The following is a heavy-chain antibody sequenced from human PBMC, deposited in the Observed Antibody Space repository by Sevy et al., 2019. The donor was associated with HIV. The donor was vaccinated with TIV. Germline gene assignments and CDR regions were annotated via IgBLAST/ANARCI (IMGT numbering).Heavy chain of an antibody. V-gene: IGHV4-61*01. Sequence: SESLSLTCTVSGGSVSSGSYYWSWIRQPPGKGLEWIGYIYYSGSTNDNSSLKSRVTISVDTSKNQFSLKLSSVTAADTAVYYCARERYSCSSGVYFDYWGHGTLVTVSS. CDR2: IYYSGST. D-gene: IGHD6-6*01. CDR3: ARERYSCSSGVYFDY. J-gene: IGHJ4*01. CDR1: GGSVSSGSYY.